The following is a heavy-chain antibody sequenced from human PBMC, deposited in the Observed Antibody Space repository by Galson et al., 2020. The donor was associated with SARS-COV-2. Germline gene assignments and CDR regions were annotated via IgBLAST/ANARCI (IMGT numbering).Heavy chain of an antibody. CDR3: ARVSEAHVLWFGEFFDY. CDR1: GFTFSSYW. CDR2: IKQDGSEK. D-gene: IGHD3-10*01. J-gene: IGHJ4*02. V-gene: IGHV3-7*01. Sequence: QLGESLKISCAASGFTFSSYWMSWVRQAPGKGLEWVANIKQDGSEKYYVDSVKGRFTISRDNAKNSLYLQMNSLRAEDTAVYYCARVSEAHVLWFGEFFDYWGQGTLVTVSS.